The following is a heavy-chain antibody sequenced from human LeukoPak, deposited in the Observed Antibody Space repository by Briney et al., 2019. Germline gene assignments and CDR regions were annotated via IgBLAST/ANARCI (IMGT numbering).Heavy chain of an antibody. CDR1: GASISSTTYY. D-gene: IGHD3-10*01. J-gene: IGHJ4*02. Sequence: SETLSLTCTVSGASISSTTYYWGWIRQPPRKGLEWIASIYYSGSTYYNPSLKSRVTISVDTSKNQFSLKLSSVTAADTAVYYCARLGGYYGSGSYYKYYFDYWGQGTLVTVSS. CDR3: ARLGGYYGSGSYYKYYFDY. CDR2: IYYSGST. V-gene: IGHV4-39*01.